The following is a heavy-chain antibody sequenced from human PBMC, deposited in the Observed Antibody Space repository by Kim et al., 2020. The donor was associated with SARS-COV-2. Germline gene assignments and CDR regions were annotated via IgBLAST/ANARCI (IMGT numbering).Heavy chain of an antibody. CDR3: AKHSGSSWDNWFDP. D-gene: IGHD6-13*01. J-gene: IGHJ5*02. V-gene: IGHV5-51*01. Sequence: GESLKISCKASGYSFTSNWIGWVRQMPGEGLEWMGIIYPGDSDTRYSPSFQGQVTISADKSISTAYLQWSSLKASDTAIYYCAKHSGSSWDNWFDPWGQGTLVTVSS. CDR1: GYSFTSNW. CDR2: IYPGDSDT.